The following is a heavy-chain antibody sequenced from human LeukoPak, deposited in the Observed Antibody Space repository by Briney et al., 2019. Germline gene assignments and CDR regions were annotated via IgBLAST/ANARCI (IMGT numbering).Heavy chain of an antibody. Sequence: SETLSLTCSVSGGSISSYSWTWIRQPPGKGLEWIGFIDYSGSSNYNPSLKSRVTISADPSKTHFPLNLTSVTAADTAVYFCARDHPVADWAADIWGRGTMVTVSS. CDR1: GGSISSYS. D-gene: IGHD3-9*01. J-gene: IGHJ3*02. V-gene: IGHV4-59*01. CDR2: IDYSGSS. CDR3: ARDHPVADWAADI.